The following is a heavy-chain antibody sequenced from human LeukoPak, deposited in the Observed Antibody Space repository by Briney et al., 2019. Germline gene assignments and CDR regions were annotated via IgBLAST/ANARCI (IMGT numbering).Heavy chain of an antibody. CDR1: GFTFSSHC. Sequence: GGSLRLSCEASGFTFSSHCMSWVRQAPGKGLEWVANIKQDGSEKYYVDSVKGRFTISRDNAKNSLYLQMSFLRAADTAVYYCARVRIAVAVSAFDIWGQGTMVTVSS. V-gene: IGHV3-7*01. CDR2: IKQDGSEK. D-gene: IGHD6-19*01. CDR3: ARVRIAVAVSAFDI. J-gene: IGHJ3*02.